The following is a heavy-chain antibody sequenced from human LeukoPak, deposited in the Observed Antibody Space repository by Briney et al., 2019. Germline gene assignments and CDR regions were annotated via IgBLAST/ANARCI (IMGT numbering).Heavy chain of an antibody. D-gene: IGHD1-1*01. CDR1: GYTFTGYY. J-gene: IGHJ5*02. CDR2: IIPIFGTA. CDR3: ARVAGEGFDP. Sequence: ASVKVSCKASGYTFTGYYMHWVRQAPGQGLEWMGGIIPIFGTANYAQKFQGRVTITADESTSTAYMELSSLRSEDTAVYYCARVAGEGFDPWGQGTLVTVSS. V-gene: IGHV1-69*13.